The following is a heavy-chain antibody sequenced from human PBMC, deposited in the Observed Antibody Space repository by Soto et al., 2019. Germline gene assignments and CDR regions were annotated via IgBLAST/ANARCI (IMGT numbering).Heavy chain of an antibody. CDR3: ARGGISHWAYFYYMDV. V-gene: IGHV4-34*01. D-gene: IGHD2-21*01. J-gene: IGHJ6*03. CDR2: INHLGSI. Sequence: PSETLSLTCVVSGWCLSDYFWSWIRQPPGMALEWIGEINHLGSINYNPSLKSRVTVSVDTSKNQFSLTLNSVTAADTATYYCARGGISHWAYFYYMDVWDRGTTVTVSS. CDR1: GWCLSDYF.